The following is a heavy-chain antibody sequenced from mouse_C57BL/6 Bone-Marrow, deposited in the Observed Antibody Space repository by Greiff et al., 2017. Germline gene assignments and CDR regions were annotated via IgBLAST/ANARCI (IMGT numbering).Heavy chain of an antibody. J-gene: IGHJ4*01. V-gene: IGHV5-17*01. CDR1: GFTFSDYG. CDR2: ISSGSSTI. CDR3: ARRDLYFYAIDY. Sequence: EVQLQQPGAELVKPGGSLKLSCAASGFTFSDYGMHWVRQAPEKGLEWVAYISSGSSTIYYADTVKGRFTISRDNAKNTLFLQMTSLRSEDTAMYYCARRDLYFYAIDYWGQGTSVTVSS. D-gene: IGHD1-1*01.